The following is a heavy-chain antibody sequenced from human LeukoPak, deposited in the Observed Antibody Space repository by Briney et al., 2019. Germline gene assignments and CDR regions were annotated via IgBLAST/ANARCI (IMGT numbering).Heavy chain of an antibody. Sequence: ASVKVSCKASGYTVIDFFIHWVRQAPGQGLEWMGRINPNSGGTEYPPNFQGRVTMTRDTSIRATYMELNRLTSDDTAVYYCARDLSSTSNWELDYWGQGTLVTVSS. D-gene: IGHD7-27*01. CDR2: INPNSGGT. V-gene: IGHV1-2*06. CDR3: ARDLSSTSNWELDY. CDR1: GYTVIDFF. J-gene: IGHJ4*02.